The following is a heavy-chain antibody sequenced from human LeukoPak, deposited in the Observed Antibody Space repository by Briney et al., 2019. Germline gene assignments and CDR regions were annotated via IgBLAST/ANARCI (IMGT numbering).Heavy chain of an antibody. Sequence: GASVKVSCKASGGTFSSYAISWVRQAPGQGLEWMGGINPIFGTANYAQKFQGRVTITADESTSTAYMELSSLRSEDTAVYYCAREGDVSGYYCYWGQGTLVTVSS. V-gene: IGHV1-69*13. J-gene: IGHJ4*02. CDR3: AREGDVSGYYCY. CDR1: GGTFSSYA. CDR2: INPIFGTA. D-gene: IGHD3-22*01.